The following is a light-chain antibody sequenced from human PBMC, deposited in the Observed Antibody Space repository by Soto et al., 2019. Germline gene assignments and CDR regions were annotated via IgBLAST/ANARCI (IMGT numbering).Light chain of an antibody. J-gene: IGLJ2*01. CDR3: AAWDDRLNAPV. CDR1: NSNIGSNA. CDR2: GND. Sequence: QAVVTQPPSASGTPGQRVTISCSGSNSNIGSNAVNWYQQLPGTAPKPLIHGNDQRPSGVPDRLSGSKSGTSASLAISGLQSEDEADYYCAAWDDRLNAPVFGGGTKLTVL. V-gene: IGLV1-44*01.